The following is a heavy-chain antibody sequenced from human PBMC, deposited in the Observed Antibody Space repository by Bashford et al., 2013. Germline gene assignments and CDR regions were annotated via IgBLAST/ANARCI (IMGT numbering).Heavy chain of an antibody. V-gene: IGHV3-30*04. CDR2: ISYDGSNK. J-gene: IGHJ5*02. D-gene: IGHD1-7*01. Sequence: VRQAPGKGLGWVATISYDGSNKYYTDSVKGRFTISRDDPNNTVYLQMNSLRPEDTAVYYCARDFRENWNYPPVDPWGQGTLVTVSS. CDR3: ARDFRENWNYPPVDP.